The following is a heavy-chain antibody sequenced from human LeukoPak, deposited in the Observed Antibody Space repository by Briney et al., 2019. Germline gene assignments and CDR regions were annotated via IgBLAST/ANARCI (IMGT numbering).Heavy chain of an antibody. D-gene: IGHD3-10*01. CDR2: INQDGSEK. Sequence: GGSLRLSCAASGFTFGSFWMSWVRQAPGKGLEWVANINQDGSEKYYLESVKGRLTISRDNAKSSLYLQMSSLSAEDTAVYFCTRDGSGTMNYWGQGTLVTVSS. CDR1: GFTFGSFW. V-gene: IGHV3-7*04. J-gene: IGHJ4*02. CDR3: TRDGSGTMNY.